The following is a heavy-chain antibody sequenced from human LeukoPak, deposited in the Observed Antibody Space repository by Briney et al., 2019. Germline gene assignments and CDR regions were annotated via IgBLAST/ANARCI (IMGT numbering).Heavy chain of an antibody. J-gene: IGHJ5*02. CDR2: INHSGST. V-gene: IGHV4-34*01. Sequence: SETLSLTCAVYGGSFSGYYWSWIRQPPGKGLEWIGEINHSGSTNYSPSLKSRVTISVDTSKNQFSLKLSSVTAADTAVYYCARSPLRGSGCYYFSGNWFDPWGQGTLVTVSS. D-gene: IGHD3-22*01. CDR3: ARSPLRGSGCYYFSGNWFDP. CDR1: GGSFSGYY.